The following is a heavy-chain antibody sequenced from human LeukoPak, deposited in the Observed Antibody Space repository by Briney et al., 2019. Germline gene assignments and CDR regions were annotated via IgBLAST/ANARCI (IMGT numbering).Heavy chain of an antibody. Sequence: PGGSPRLSCAASGFTVSSNYMSWVRQAPGKGLEWVANINQDESVEQYADSVKGRFTITRDNGKNSLYLQMNSLRAEDTAVYYCSAGDVFDIWGQGTMVTVSS. CDR3: SAGDVFDI. V-gene: IGHV3-7*01. J-gene: IGHJ3*02. CDR1: GFTVSSNY. CDR2: INQDESVE.